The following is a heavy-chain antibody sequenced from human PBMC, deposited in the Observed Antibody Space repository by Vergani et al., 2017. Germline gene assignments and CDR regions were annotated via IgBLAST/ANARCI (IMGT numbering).Heavy chain of an antibody. CDR2: IYHSGST. Sequence: QVQLQESGPGLVKPSGTLSLTCAVSGGSISSSNWWSWVRQPPGKGLEWSGEIYHSGSTNYNPSLKSRVTISVDKSKNQFSLKLSTVTAADTAVYYCASLTGRYYDDSSGXLDYWGQGTLVTVSS. D-gene: IGHD3-22*01. J-gene: IGHJ4*02. CDR1: GGSISSSNW. CDR3: ASLTGRYYDDSSGXLDY. V-gene: IGHV4-4*02.